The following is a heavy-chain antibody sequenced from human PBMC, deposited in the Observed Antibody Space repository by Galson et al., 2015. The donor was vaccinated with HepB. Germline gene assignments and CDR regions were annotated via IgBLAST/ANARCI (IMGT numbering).Heavy chain of an antibody. CDR2: ISYDGSNK. CDR1: GFTFSSYG. Sequence: SLRLSCAASGFTFSSYGMHWVRQAPGKGLERGAVISYDGSNKYYADSVKGRFTISRDNSKNTLYLQMNSLRAEDTAVYYCAKGPQGSGYWYFDLWGRGTLVTVSS. V-gene: IGHV3-30*18. J-gene: IGHJ2*01. CDR3: AKGPQGSGYWYFDL.